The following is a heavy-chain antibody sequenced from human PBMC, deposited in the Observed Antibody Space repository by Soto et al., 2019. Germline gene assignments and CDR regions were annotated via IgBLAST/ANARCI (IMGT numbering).Heavy chain of an antibody. Sequence: GGSLRLSCAASGFTFSSYWMYWVRQAPGKGLVWVSRTNSDGSDTSYADSVKGRFTISRDNAKNTLYLQMNSLRAEDTAVYYCVRDRGWSLFDYWGQGTLVTVSS. D-gene: IGHD6-19*01. CDR2: TNSDGSDT. V-gene: IGHV3-74*01. J-gene: IGHJ4*02. CDR1: GFTFSSYW. CDR3: VRDRGWSLFDY.